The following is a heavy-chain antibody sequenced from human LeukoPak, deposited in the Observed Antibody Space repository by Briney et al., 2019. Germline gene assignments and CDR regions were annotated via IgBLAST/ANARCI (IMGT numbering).Heavy chain of an antibody. V-gene: IGHV4-39*01. CDR1: GGSISSSSYY. D-gene: IGHD3-3*01. CDR3: ARHYRWGPYYDFWSGYYDNWFDP. Sequence: SETLSLTCTVSGGSISSSSYYWGWIRQPPGKGLEWIGSIYYSGSTYYNPSLESRVTISVDTSKNQFSLKLSSVTAADTAVYYCARHYRWGPYYDFWSGYYDNWFDPWGQGTLVTVSS. J-gene: IGHJ5*02. CDR2: IYYSGST.